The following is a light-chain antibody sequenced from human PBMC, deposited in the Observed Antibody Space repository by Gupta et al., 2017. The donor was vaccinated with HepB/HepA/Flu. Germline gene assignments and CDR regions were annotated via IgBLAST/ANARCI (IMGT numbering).Light chain of an antibody. CDR3: CSDAGSSTVV. CDR2: EVS. J-gene: IGLJ2*01. CDR1: SSDVGSYNF. V-gene: IGLV2-23*02. Sequence: QSALTQPASVSASPGQSITISCTGTSSDVGSYNFVSWYQQHPGKAPKLMIYEVSKRPSGVSNRFSGSKSGNTASLTISGRKAEDEADDYCCSDAGSSTVVFGGGTKLTVL.